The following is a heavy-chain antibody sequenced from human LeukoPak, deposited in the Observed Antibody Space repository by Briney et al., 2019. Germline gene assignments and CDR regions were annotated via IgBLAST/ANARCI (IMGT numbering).Heavy chain of an antibody. CDR2: ISYDGSTT. J-gene: IGHJ6*02. D-gene: IGHD3-10*01. CDR1: GFSFSSYA. V-gene: IGHV3-30*18. CDR3: AKDKYGSGSHSTGMDV. Sequence: PGGSLRLSCAASGFSFSSYAMHWVRQAPGQGLEWVADISYDGSTTCYADSVQGRFTISRDNSENTLFVQMSSLRPEDTAVYYCAKDKYGSGSHSTGMDVWGQGTTVTVSS.